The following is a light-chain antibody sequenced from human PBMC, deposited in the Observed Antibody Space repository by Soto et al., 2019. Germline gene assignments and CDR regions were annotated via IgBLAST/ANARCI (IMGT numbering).Light chain of an antibody. J-gene: IGKJ1*01. CDR2: GAS. CDR1: QSVSGSL. V-gene: IGKV3-20*01. Sequence: EIVLTQSPGTLSFSSGEIANLSCSASQSVSGSLLAWYQQKRGQAPRLLIYGASSRATGIPDRFSGSGSGTDFTLTISSLQSEDFAVYSCQQYNNWPGKCGQGTKGDIK. CDR3: QQYNNWPGK.